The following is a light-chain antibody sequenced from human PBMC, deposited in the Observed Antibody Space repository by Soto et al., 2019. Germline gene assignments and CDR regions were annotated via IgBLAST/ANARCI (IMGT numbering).Light chain of an antibody. V-gene: IGKV1-39*01. CDR2: ATS. CDR3: QQSYNSPIT. CDR1: QTINNY. J-gene: IGKJ4*01. Sequence: DIQMTQSPSSLSASVGDRVIITCRASQTINNYVHWYQQKPGKAPNLLIYATSTLQRGVPSRFSGSESGTDFTLTISSLLPEDFATYYCQQSYNSPITFGGGTKVELK.